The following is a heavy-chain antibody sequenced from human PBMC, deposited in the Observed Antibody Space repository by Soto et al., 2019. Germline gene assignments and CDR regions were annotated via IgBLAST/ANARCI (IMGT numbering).Heavy chain of an antibody. J-gene: IGHJ4*02. CDR2: ITASSSDV. V-gene: IGHV3-48*01. CDR1: GFSFSDSK. D-gene: IGHD4-17*01. CDR3: ARDWWLTETYS. Sequence: EVQLVYSGGGLIQPGGSLRLTCAASGFSFSDSKMNWVRQVPGKGLQWLSFITASSSDVRYAESVEGRFTVSRDNAKNSLYLQMNSLRAEDTGVYYCARDWWLTETYSWGQGTLVTVSS.